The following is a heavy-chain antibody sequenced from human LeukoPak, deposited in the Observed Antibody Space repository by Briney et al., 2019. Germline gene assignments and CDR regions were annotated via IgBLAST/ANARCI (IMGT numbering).Heavy chain of an antibody. D-gene: IGHD6-6*01. J-gene: IGHJ4*02. CDR3: ARQQTAARQGN. CDR1: GGSISSSSYS. Sequence: SETLSLTCTVSGGSISSSSYSWGWIRQPPGKGLEWIGSIYYSGSTYYNPSLKSRVTISVDTSKNQFSLKLSSVTAADTAVYYCARQQTAARQGNWGQGTLVTVSS. V-gene: IGHV4-39*01. CDR2: IYYSGST.